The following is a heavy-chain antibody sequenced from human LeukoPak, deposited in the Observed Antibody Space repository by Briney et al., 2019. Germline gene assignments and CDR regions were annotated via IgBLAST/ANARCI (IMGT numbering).Heavy chain of an antibody. CDR2: INHSGGT. CDR3: ARGRRSSSSRWFDP. V-gene: IGHV4-34*01. CDR1: GGSFSGYY. J-gene: IGHJ5*02. Sequence: RASETLSLTCAVYGGSFSGYYWSWIRQPPGKGLEWIGEINHSGGTNYNPSLKSRVTISVDTSKNQFSLKLSSVTAADTAVYYCARGRRSSSSRWFDPWGQGTLVTVSS. D-gene: IGHD6-13*01.